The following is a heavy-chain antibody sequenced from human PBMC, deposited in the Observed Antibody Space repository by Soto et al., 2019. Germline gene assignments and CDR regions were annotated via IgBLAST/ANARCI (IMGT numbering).Heavy chain of an antibody. V-gene: IGHV4-39*01. CDR2: IYYSGST. CDR3: ARQGGNRVVTQYYFDY. Sequence: QLQLQESGPGLVKPSETLSLTCTVSGGSISSSSYYWGWIRQPPGKGLEWIGSIYYSGSTYYNPSLKSRVTISVDTSKNQFSLKLSSVTAADTAVYYCARQGGNRVVTQYYFDYWGQGTLVTVSS. J-gene: IGHJ4*02. CDR1: GGSISSSSYY. D-gene: IGHD3-3*01.